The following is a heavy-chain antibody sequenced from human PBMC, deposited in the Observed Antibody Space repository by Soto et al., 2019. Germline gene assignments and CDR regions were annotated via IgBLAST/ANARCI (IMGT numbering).Heavy chain of an antibody. Sequence: AXETLSLTGTVSGGSISSSSYYWGWIRQPPGKGLEWIGSIYYSGSTYYNPSLKSRVTISVDTSKNQFSLKLSSVTAADTAVYYCARHISSGWLSYGMDVWGQGTTVTVSS. J-gene: IGHJ6*02. CDR1: GGSISSSSYY. D-gene: IGHD6-19*01. CDR3: ARHISSGWLSYGMDV. CDR2: IYYSGST. V-gene: IGHV4-39*01.